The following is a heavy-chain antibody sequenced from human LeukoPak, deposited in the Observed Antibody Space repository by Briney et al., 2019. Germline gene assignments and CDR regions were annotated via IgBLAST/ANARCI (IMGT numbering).Heavy chain of an antibody. V-gene: IGHV1-46*01. D-gene: IGHD3-16*01. Sequence: GASVKLSCKASGYTFTSTYMHWVRQAPGQGLEWMGIITPSGTSYAQKFQGRGTMTRDMSTSTVYMELSSLRSEDTAVYYCARDPGSPWGEQYYYYMDVWGKGTTVTVSS. CDR3: ARDPGSPWGEQYYYYMDV. CDR1: GYTFTSTY. CDR2: ITPSGT. J-gene: IGHJ6*03.